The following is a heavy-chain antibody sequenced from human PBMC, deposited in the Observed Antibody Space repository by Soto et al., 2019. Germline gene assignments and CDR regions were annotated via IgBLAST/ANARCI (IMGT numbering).Heavy chain of an antibody. CDR3: ARGVAVELNFDY. J-gene: IGHJ4*02. Sequence: GASVKVSCKASGGTFSSYDINWVRQATGQGLEWMGWMNPNSGNTGYAQKFQGRVTMTRHTSISTAYMALSSLRSEDTAVYYCARGVAVELNFDYWGQGTLVTVSS. CDR2: MNPNSGNT. V-gene: IGHV1-8*02. D-gene: IGHD6-19*01. CDR1: GGTFSSYD.